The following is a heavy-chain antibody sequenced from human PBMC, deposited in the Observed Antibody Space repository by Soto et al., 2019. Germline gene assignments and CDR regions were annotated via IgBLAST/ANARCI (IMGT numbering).Heavy chain of an antibody. V-gene: IGHV3-23*01. CDR3: AKGRSYYYYYGVDV. J-gene: IGHJ6*02. CDR1: GFTFRSCA. Sequence: EVQLLESGGGLVQPGGSLRLSWAASGFTFRSCAIGLVPQAPGEGVEWVSDIIDSGASTYYADSVKGRFTISRDNSKSTLYLQMNSLRAEDTALYYCAKGRSYYYYYGVDVWGQGTTVTVSS. CDR2: IIDSGAST.